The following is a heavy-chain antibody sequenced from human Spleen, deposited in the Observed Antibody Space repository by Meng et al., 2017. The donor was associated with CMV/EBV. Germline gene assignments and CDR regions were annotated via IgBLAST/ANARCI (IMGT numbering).Heavy chain of an antibody. J-gene: IGHJ4*02. CDR1: GETCSNYG. CDR2: IIPIFGTA. CDR3: AREGVVGTTIYFDS. D-gene: IGHD1-1*01. Sequence: AAGETCSNYGVNWVRQAPGQGLEWMGGIIPIFGTANYAQKCQGRVTITTDESTTTAYMELSSLRSDDTAVYYCAREGVVGTTIYFDSWGQGTLVTVSS. V-gene: IGHV1-69*05.